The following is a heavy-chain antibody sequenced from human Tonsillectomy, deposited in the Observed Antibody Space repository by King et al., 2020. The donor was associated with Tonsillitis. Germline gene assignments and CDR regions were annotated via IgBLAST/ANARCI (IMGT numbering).Heavy chain of an antibody. Sequence: QLVQSGGGLVKPGGSLRLSCAASGFTFSNAWMSWVRQAPGKGLEWVVRIKSKTDGGTTDYAAPVKGSFTISRDDSKNTLYLQMNSLKTEDTAVYYCTTNHRSYSSQEYYYYYYGMDVWGQGTTVTVSS. V-gene: IGHV3-15*01. CDR1: GFTFSNAW. J-gene: IGHJ6*02. D-gene: IGHD6-19*01. CDR2: IKSKTDGGTT. CDR3: TTNHRSYSSQEYYYYYYGMDV.